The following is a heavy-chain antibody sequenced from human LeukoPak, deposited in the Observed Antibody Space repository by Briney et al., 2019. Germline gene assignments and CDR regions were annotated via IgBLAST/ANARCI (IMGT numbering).Heavy chain of an antibody. Sequence: QSGGSLRLSCAASGFTFSSYEMNWVRQAPGKGLEWVAVISYDGSNKYYADSVKGRFTISRDNSKNTLYLQMNSLRAEDTAVYYCARDLTNIHTTGSTYDAFDIWGQGTMVTVSS. V-gene: IGHV3-30*04. D-gene: IGHD1-1*01. CDR2: ISYDGSNK. CDR3: ARDLTNIHTTGSTYDAFDI. J-gene: IGHJ3*02. CDR1: GFTFSSYE.